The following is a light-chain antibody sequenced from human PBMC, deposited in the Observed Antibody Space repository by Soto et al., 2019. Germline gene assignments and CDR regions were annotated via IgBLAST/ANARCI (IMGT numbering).Light chain of an antibody. J-gene: IGKJ2*01. CDR2: GAS. Sequence: EIVLTQSPGTLSLSPGERATLSCRASQSVSSNSLAWYQQKPGQGPRLLIYGASGRATGIPDRFSGSGSGTDFTVTISRLEPEDFAVYYCQHYGNSPLYTFGQGTNLEIK. CDR1: QSVSSNS. CDR3: QHYGNSPLYT. V-gene: IGKV3-20*01.